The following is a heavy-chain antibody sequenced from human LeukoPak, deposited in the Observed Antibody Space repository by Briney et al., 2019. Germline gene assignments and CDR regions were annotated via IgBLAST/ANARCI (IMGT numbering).Heavy chain of an antibody. CDR1: GGSISSGGYS. V-gene: IGHV4-30-2*01. CDR3: ARDSLSTLGTFDI. CDR2: IYHSGST. Sequence: PSETLSLTCAVSGGSISSGGYSWSWIRQPPGKGLEWIGYIYHSGSTYYNPSLKSRVTISVDRSKNQFSLKLSSVTAADTAVYYCARDSLSTLGTFDIWGQGTMVTVSS. D-gene: IGHD1-1*01. J-gene: IGHJ3*02.